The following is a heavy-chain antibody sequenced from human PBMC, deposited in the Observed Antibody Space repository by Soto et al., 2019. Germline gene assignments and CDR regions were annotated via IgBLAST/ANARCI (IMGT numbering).Heavy chain of an antibody. Sequence: GASVKVSCKASGYTFTSYAMHWVRQAPGQGLEWMGIINSSGGSTSYAQKFQGRVTMTRDTSTSTVYMELSSLRSEDTAVYYCASGTAMVLCCYWGQGTLVTVSS. CDR3: ASGTAMVLCCY. J-gene: IGHJ4*02. CDR2: INSSGGST. D-gene: IGHD5-18*01. V-gene: IGHV1-46*03. CDR1: GYTFTSYA.